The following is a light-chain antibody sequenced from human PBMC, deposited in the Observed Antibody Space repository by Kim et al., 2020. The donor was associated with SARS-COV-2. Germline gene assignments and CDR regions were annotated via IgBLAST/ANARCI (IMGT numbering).Light chain of an antibody. Sequence: DIQMTQSPSTLSASVGDKITITCRASQSMSTLLAWYLQKPGKAPKLLIYKASSLESGVPSRFSGSGSGTEFTLTISSLQPDDCATYYCQQYNSYPWKYGQGTKVDIK. CDR2: KAS. V-gene: IGKV1-5*03. J-gene: IGKJ1*01. CDR1: QSMSTL. CDR3: QQYNSYPWK.